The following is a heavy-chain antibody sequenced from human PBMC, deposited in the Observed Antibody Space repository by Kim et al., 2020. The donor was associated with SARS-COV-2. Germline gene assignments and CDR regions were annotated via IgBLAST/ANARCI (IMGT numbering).Heavy chain of an antibody. D-gene: IGHD5-18*01. CDR1: GFTFSSYS. J-gene: IGHJ6*03. V-gene: IGHV3-21*01. CDR3: ARAHLAKRGYSYDRYYYYYYMDV. Sequence: EGSLRLSCAASGFTFSSYSMNWVRQAPGKGLEWVSSISSSSSYIYYADSVKGRFTISRDNAKNSLYLQMNSLRAEDTAVYYCARAHLAKRGYSYDRYYYYYYMDVWGKGTTVTVSS. CDR2: ISSSSSYI.